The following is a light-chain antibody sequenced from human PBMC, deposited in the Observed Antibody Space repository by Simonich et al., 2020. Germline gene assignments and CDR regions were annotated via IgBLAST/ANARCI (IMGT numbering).Light chain of an antibody. CDR1: QSIRSY. CDR3: QQSYSTPLT. V-gene: IGKV1-39*01. J-gene: IGKJ4*01. CDR2: AAS. Sequence: DIQMTQSPSSLSASVGDRVTLTCRASQSIRSYLNWYQQKPGKAPKLLIYAASSLQIGVPSRFSGSGSGTDFTLTISSLQPEDFATYYCQQSYSTPLTFGGGTKVEIK.